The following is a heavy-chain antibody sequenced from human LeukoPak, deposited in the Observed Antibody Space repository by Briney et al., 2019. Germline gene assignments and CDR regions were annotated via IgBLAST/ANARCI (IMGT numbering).Heavy chain of an antibody. J-gene: IGHJ6*03. CDR3: ANNMLGYCSSTSCYWNLYYMDV. Sequence: GGSLRLSCAASGFTFSDYYMSWIRQAPGKGLEWVSYISSSGSTIYYADSVKGRFTISRDNSKNTLYLQMNSLRAEDTAVYYCANNMLGYCSSTSCYWNLYYMDVWGKGTTVTISS. D-gene: IGHD2-2*01. V-gene: IGHV3-11*01. CDR1: GFTFSDYY. CDR2: ISSSGSTI.